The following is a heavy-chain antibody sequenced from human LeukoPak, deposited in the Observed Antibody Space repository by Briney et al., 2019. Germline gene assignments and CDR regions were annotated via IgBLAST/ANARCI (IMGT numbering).Heavy chain of an antibody. D-gene: IGHD3-10*01. CDR1: GFTFGDYA. V-gene: IGHV3-49*04. J-gene: IGHJ5*02. CDR2: IRSKAYGGTT. CDR3: TRCITMVRGVRWFDP. Sequence: PGGSLRLSCTASGFTFGDYAMSWVRQAPGKGLEWVGCIRSKAYGGTTEYAGSVKGRFTISRDDSKSIAYLQMNSLKTEDTAVYYCTRCITMVRGVRWFDPWGQGTLVTVSS.